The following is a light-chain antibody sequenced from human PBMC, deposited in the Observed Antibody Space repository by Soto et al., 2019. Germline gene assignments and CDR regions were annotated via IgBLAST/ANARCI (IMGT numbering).Light chain of an antibody. CDR3: QQYNSYSWT. V-gene: IGKV1-5*03. Sequence: DIQMTQSPSTLSASVGDRVTITCRASQSISSWLAWYQQKPGKAPKLLIYKASSLESGVPSRFSGSGSGTEFTLTISSLQPDDFETDYCQQYNSYSWTFGQGTKVEIK. J-gene: IGKJ1*01. CDR2: KAS. CDR1: QSISSW.